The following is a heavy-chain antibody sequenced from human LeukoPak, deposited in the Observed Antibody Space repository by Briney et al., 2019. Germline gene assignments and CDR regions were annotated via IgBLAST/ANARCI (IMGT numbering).Heavy chain of an antibody. J-gene: IGHJ4*02. V-gene: IGHV5-51*01. D-gene: IGHD2-2*01. Sequence: GESLKISCKGSGYSFTSYWIGWVRQMPRKGLEWMWIIYPGDSDTRYSPSFQGQVTISADKSISTAYLQWSSLKASDTAMYYCARLRYCSSTSCQPDYWGQGTLVTVSS. CDR2: IYPGDSDT. CDR1: GYSFTSYW. CDR3: ARLRYCSSTSCQPDY.